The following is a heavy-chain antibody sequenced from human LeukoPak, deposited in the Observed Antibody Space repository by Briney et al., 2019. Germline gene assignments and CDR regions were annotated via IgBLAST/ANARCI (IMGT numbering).Heavy chain of an antibody. D-gene: IGHD3-22*01. J-gene: IGHJ4*02. CDR1: GASIRSYY. V-gene: IGHV4-59*01. CDR3: ARDTRSYDSSGYYFFDF. Sequence: SETLSLTCTVSGASIRSYYWNWLRQPPGKGLEWIGYINYSGSTNFKPSRKSRATISVDTSKHHFSLKLSSVTAADTAVYYCARDTRSYDSSGYYFFDFWGQGTLVTVSS. CDR2: INYSGST.